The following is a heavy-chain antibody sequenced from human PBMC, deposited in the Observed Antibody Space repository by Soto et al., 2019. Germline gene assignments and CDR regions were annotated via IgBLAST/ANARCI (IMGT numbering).Heavy chain of an antibody. J-gene: IGHJ4*02. Sequence: PSETLSLTSTVSGGSMNSYYWSWIRQPPGKGLEWIGYIYYSGSTNYNPSLKSRVTISVDTSKSQFSLKLSSVTAADTAVYFCARALDSSAAPFDYWGQGTLVTVSS. V-gene: IGHV4-59*01. D-gene: IGHD2-2*01. CDR1: GGSMNSYY. CDR2: IYYSGST. CDR3: ARALDSSAAPFDY.